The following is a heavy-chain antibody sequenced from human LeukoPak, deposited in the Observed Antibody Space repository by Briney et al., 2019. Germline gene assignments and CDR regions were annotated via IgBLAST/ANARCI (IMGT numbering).Heavy chain of an antibody. V-gene: IGHV3-74*01. CDR1: GNYW. CDR2: INSDGSWT. J-gene: IGHJ5*02. CDR3: AREDYYGSGSYCFDP. D-gene: IGHD3-10*01. Sequence: QSGGSLRLSCAASGNYWMHWVRQAPGKGLVWVSHINSDGSWTGYADSVKGRFAISRDNSKNTLYLQMNSLRAEDTAVYYCAREDYYGSGSYCFDPWGQGTLVTVSS.